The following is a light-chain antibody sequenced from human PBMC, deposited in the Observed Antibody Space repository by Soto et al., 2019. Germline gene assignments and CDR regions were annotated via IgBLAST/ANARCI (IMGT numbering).Light chain of an antibody. V-gene: IGKV2-40*01. J-gene: IGKJ1*01. CDR3: LQSKDFPWT. CDR2: RIS. CDR1: QTLLDSDDGNAY. Sequence: DIVMTQTPVSLSVTPGEPASISCRSSQTLLDSDDGNAYLDWYLQKPGQSPQLLIYRISSRASGVPDRFSGSGSGTDFTLKISRVEAGDVGVFYCLQSKDFPWTFGQGTKVDIK.